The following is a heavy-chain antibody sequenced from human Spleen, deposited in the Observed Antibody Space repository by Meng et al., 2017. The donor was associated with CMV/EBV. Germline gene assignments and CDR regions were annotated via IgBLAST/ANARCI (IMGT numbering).Heavy chain of an antibody. V-gene: IGHV1-69-2*01. CDR3: ATTLD. J-gene: IGHJ1*01. CDR2: FDPDDGER. CDR1: GYTFTDFY. Sequence: PGTPVKVSCKVSGYTFTDFYIHWVRQAPGKGLDWMGLFDPDDGERIYAEKFQGRVTMTADTSTDTAYMELSSLRSEDTAVYYCATTLDWGQGTLVTVSS.